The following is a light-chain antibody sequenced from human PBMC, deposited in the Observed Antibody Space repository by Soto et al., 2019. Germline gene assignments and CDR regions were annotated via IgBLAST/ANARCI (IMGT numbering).Light chain of an antibody. Sequence: DIVMTQSPLSLPVTPGEPASISCRSSQSLLHSNGYTYLDWYLQKPGQSPQPLIYLGSKRASAVPDRFSGSGSGTDCTLQISRVEAEDVGLYYFMQTLQTPLTFGGGTKVEIK. CDR2: LGS. CDR1: QSLLHSNGYTY. V-gene: IGKV2-28*01. J-gene: IGKJ4*01. CDR3: MQTLQTPLT.